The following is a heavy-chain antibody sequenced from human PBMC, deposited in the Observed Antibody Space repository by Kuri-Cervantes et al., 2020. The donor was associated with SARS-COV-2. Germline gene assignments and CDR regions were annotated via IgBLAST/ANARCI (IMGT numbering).Heavy chain of an antibody. Sequence: LRLSCTVSGGSISSHYWSWIRQPPGKGLEWIGYIYYSGSTNYNPSHKSRVTISVDTSKNQFSLKLSSVTAADTAVYYCARGSPADAFDIWGQGTMVTVSS. D-gene: IGHD2-2*01. V-gene: IGHV4-59*11. CDR3: ARGSPADAFDI. CDR1: GGSISSHY. J-gene: IGHJ3*02. CDR2: IYYSGST.